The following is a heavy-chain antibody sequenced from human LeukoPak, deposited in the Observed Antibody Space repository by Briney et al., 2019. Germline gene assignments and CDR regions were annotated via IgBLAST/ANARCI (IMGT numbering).Heavy chain of an antibody. D-gene: IGHD3-10*01. CDR1: GYTFTGYY. V-gene: IGHV1-2*02. CDR2: INPNSGGT. Sequence: GASVKVSCKASGYTFTGYYMHWVRQAPGQGLEWMGWINPNSGGTNYAQKFQGRVTMTRDTSISTAYMELSRLRSDDTAVYYCARDLGAYGSGSLRDYWGQGTLVTVSS. CDR3: ARDLGAYGSGSLRDY. J-gene: IGHJ4*02.